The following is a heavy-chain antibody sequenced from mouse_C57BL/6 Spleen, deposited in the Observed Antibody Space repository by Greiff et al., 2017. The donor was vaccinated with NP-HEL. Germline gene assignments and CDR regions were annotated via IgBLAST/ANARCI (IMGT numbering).Heavy chain of an antibody. V-gene: IGHV1-78*01. CDR3: AKYSQKGGDYAMDY. D-gene: IGHD2-12*01. J-gene: IGHJ4*01. CDR2: IYPRDGST. Sequence: QVQLQQSDAELVKPGASVKISCKVSGYTFTDHTIHWMKQRPEQGLEWIGYIYPRDGSTKYNEKFKGKATLTADKSSSTAYRQLNSLTSEDSSDYFCAKYSQKGGDYAMDYWGQGTSVTVSS. CDR1: GYTFTDHT.